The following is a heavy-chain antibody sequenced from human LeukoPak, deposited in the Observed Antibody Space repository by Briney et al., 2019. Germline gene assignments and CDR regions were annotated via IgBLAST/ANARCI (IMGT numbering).Heavy chain of an antibody. V-gene: IGHV4-4*07. CDR2: IYLGGGP. CDR3: ANWVGNWFDP. D-gene: IGHD1-26*01. Sequence: KPSETLSLTCTVFGDSIYSSSWSWIRQPVGEGLEWVWRIYLGGGPIYNTSLKSRVIMTVDTSKNQFLLWLRSVTAADTAIYYCANWVGNWFDPWGQGTLVTVSS. CDR1: GDSIYSSS. J-gene: IGHJ5*02.